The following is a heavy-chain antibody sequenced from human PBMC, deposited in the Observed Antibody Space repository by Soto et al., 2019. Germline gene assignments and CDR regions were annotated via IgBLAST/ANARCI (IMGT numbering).Heavy chain of an antibody. CDR1: GFTFSNYA. CDR2: ISSSGRQT. D-gene: IGHD3-3*01. CDR3: AKDRTPFGVINQYFFDS. Sequence: EVQLLESGGTLVQLGGSLRLSCAASGFTFSNYAMSWVRQAPGKGLEWVSAISSSGRQTYYADSVRGRFTILRDNSNNALYLQMSSLRAGDTSVYYCAKDRTPFGVINQYFFDSWGQGTLVAVSS. V-gene: IGHV3-23*01. J-gene: IGHJ4*02.